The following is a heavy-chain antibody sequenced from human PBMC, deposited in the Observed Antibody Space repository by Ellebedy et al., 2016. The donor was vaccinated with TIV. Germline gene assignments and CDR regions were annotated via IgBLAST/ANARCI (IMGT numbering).Heavy chain of an antibody. Sequence: GESLKISCTVSGFTFSSYPIHWDRLAPGKGLEWVTLISYDGTTKYNADSVKGRFTISRDDSKNTVYLQMNSLRAEDTAVYYCVRDRGRPDSFDLWGRGTMVIVSS. CDR2: ISYDGTTK. CDR1: GFTFSSYP. J-gene: IGHJ3*01. V-gene: IGHV3-30-3*01. CDR3: VRDRGRPDSFDL.